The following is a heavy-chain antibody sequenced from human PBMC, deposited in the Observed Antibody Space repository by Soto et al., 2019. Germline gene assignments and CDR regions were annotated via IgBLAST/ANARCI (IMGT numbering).Heavy chain of an antibody. D-gene: IGHD2-15*01. CDR1: GGTFSSYT. V-gene: IGHV1-69*04. Sequence: ASVKVSCKASGGTFSSYTISWVRQAPGQGLEWMGRIIPILGIANYAQKFQGRATITADKSTSTAYMELSSLRSEDTAVYYCARDLMGGYCSGGSCYINDYWGQGTLVTVSS. CDR3: ARDLMGGYCSGGSCYINDY. CDR2: IIPILGIA. J-gene: IGHJ4*02.